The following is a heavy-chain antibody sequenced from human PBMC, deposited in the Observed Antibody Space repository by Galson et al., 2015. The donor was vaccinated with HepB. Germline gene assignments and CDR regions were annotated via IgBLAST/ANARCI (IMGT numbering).Heavy chain of an antibody. CDR2: INDSGRT. J-gene: IGHJ4*02. CDR3: ARADGYNYRY. CDR1: GESFSDYY. V-gene: IGHV4-34*01. Sequence: ETLSLTCAVYGESFSDYYWSWIRQSPGKELEWTGEINDSGRTNYNPSLKSRVTISVDTSKNQFSLNLTSVTAADTAVYYCARADGYNYRYWGQGTLVTVSS. D-gene: IGHD5-18*01.